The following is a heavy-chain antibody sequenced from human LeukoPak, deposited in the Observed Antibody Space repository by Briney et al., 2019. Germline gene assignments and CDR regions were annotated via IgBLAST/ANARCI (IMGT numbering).Heavy chain of an antibody. D-gene: IGHD3-10*01. J-gene: IGHJ4*02. V-gene: IGHV3-21*04. Sequence: PGGSLRLSCAASGFTFSSHSMNWVRQAPGKGLEWVSSISTSSSYIYYADSVKGRFTISRDNAKNSLYLQMNSLRAEDTAVYYCAKRGPGSPQSGKYYFDYWGQGTLVTVSS. CDR3: AKRGPGSPQSGKYYFDY. CDR2: ISTSSSYI. CDR1: GFTFSSHS.